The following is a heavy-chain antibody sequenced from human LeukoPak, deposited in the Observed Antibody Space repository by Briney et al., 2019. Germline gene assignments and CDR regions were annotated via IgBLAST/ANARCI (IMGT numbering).Heavy chain of an antibody. CDR2: LNPNSGDT. D-gene: IGHD6-19*01. CDR1: GYTFTDYY. Sequence: GASVKVSCKASGYTFTDYYIHWVRQAPGQGLEWMGWLNPNSGDTNHAQIFQGRVTLTRDTSISTAYMELSSLRSDDSAVYYCAGEYSSGERGWDFDYWGQGTLVTVSS. V-gene: IGHV1-2*02. CDR3: AGEYSSGERGWDFDY. J-gene: IGHJ4*02.